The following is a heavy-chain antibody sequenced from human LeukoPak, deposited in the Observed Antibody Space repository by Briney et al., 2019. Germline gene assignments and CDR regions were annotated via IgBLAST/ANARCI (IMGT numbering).Heavy chain of an antibody. CDR1: GFTFSSYG. V-gene: IGHV3-30*19. CDR2: IWYDGSNK. J-gene: IGHJ4*02. Sequence: PGGSLRLSCAASGFTFSSYGMHWVRQAPGKGLEWVAVIWYDGSNKYYADSVKGRFTISRDNSKNTLYLQMNSLRAEDTAVYYCAREETAVAGTFDYWGQGTLVTVSS. D-gene: IGHD6-19*01. CDR3: AREETAVAGTFDY.